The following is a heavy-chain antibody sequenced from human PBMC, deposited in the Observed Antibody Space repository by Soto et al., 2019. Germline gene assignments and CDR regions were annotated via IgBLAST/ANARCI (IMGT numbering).Heavy chain of an antibody. Sequence: GASVEVSRKASGYTFTAHSMHWVRQAPVQGLEWMGWINTGKGDTKYSQKFQGRITITRDTSASTTYMELRSLRSDDTAVYYCARVKGSGYHNWFDPWGQGTLVTVSS. CDR2: INTGKGDT. J-gene: IGHJ5*02. D-gene: IGHD3-22*01. CDR1: GYTFTAHS. CDR3: ARVKGSGYHNWFDP. V-gene: IGHV1-3*04.